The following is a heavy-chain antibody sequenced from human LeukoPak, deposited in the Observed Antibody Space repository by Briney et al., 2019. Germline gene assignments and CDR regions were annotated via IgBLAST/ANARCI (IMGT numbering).Heavy chain of an antibody. Sequence: PGGSLRLSCAASGFTFSSYAMSWVRQAPGKGLEWFSAISGSGGSTYYADSVKGRFTISSDNSKNTLYLQMNSLRAEDTAVYYCAKEGYYYDSSGYYFYFDYWGQGTLVTVSS. D-gene: IGHD3-22*01. CDR2: ISGSGGST. V-gene: IGHV3-23*01. CDR3: AKEGYYYDSSGYYFYFDY. CDR1: GFTFSSYA. J-gene: IGHJ4*02.